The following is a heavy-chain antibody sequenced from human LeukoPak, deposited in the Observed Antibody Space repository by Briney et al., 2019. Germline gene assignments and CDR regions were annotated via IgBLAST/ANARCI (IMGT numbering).Heavy chain of an antibody. CDR2: INPKSGGT. D-gene: IGHD3-9*01. CDR1: GYTFTGYD. Sequence: ASVKVSCTASGYTFTGYDMHWVRQAPGQGLEWMGWINPKSGGTNDAQKFHDRVTMTRDTSISTAYMQVSSLRADDTAVYYCSRSPDILTGENFYYWGQGTLVTVSS. V-gene: IGHV1-2*02. J-gene: IGHJ4*02. CDR3: SRSPDILTGENFYY.